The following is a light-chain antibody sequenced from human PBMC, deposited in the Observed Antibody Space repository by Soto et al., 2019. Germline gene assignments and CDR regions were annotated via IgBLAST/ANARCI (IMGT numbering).Light chain of an antibody. V-gene: IGKV3D-20*02. CDR1: HSVNSNY. CDR3: QQRTNWPIT. J-gene: IGKJ5*01. CDR2: GAS. Sequence: PGERATLSCRASHSVNSNYLAWYQHRPGQAPRLLIYGASKRATGIPDRFSGRGSGTDFTLTISRLEPEDFAVYYCQQRTNWPITFGQGTRRETK.